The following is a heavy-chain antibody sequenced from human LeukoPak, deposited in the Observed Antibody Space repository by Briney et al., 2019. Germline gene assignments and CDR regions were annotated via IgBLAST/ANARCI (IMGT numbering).Heavy chain of an antibody. CDR2: NFFHDSST. CDR1: GYSFNSHH. V-gene: IGHV1-46*02. CDR3: ARDSGNYHYDMDV. D-gene: IGHD3-10*01. Sequence: ASVKVSCKTSGYSFNSHHVHWVRQAPGQGLEWMGINFFHDSSTSNTQKFQGRVTMTRDTSTSTVYMELSSLRSEDTAVYYCARDSGNYHYDMDVWGQGTTVIVSS. J-gene: IGHJ6*02.